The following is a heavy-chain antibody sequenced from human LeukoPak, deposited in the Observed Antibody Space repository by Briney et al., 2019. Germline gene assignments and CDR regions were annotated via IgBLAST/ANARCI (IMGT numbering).Heavy chain of an antibody. V-gene: IGHV1-46*01. CDR3: ARPRGYSGYDYRGDAFDI. Sequence: ASVKVSCKASGYTFTSYYMHWVRQAPGQGLEWMGIINPSGGSTSYAQKFQGRVTMTRDTSTSTVYMELSSLRSEDTAVYYCARPRGYSGYDYRGDAFDIWGQGTMVTVSS. J-gene: IGHJ3*02. CDR2: INPSGGST. D-gene: IGHD5-12*01. CDR1: GYTFTSYY.